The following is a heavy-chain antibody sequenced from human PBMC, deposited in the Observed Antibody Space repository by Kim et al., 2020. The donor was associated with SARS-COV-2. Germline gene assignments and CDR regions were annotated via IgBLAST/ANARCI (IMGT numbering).Heavy chain of an antibody. V-gene: IGHV3-15*01. CDR1: GFTFSKAW. D-gene: IGHD1-26*01. CDR2: IKSNSDGGTT. CDR3: TTDLRWEEPDEYY. Sequence: GGSLRLSCAASGFTFSKAWMSWVRQAPGKGLEWVGRIKSNSDGGTTEYASPVKGRVTISRDDSKNTLYLQMNSLKTEDTAVYYCTTDLRWEEPDEYYWGQGTLVTVSS. J-gene: IGHJ4*02.